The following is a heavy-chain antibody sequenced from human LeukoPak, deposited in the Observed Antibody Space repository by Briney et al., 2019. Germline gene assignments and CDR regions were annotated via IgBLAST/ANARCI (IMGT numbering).Heavy chain of an antibody. V-gene: IGHV3-7*01. CDR3: ARDNLDSYDSSGYVVSYYFDY. CDR2: IKQDGREK. J-gene: IGHJ4*02. D-gene: IGHD3-22*01. Sequence: GGPLTLPCAVSVLTLSSYWMLWVRQAPGKGLEGLANIKQDGREKYYVDSVKGRFTISRDNAKNSLYLQMNSLRAEDTAVYYCARDNLDSYDSSGYVVSYYFDYWGQGTLVTVSS. CDR1: VLTLSSYW.